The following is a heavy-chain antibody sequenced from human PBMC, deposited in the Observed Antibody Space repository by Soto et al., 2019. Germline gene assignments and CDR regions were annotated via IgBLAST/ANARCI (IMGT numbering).Heavy chain of an antibody. J-gene: IGHJ5*01. CDR1: GYNFTAFW. CDR2: IDPSDSYT. Sequence: GESLKISCKASGYNFTAFWIHWVRQMPGKGLEWLGKIDPSDSYTNYTPSFEGHVTISTDNSIATAYLQWSSLRASDTALYFCARVHKNWFDSWAQGTMVTVSS. V-gene: IGHV5-10-1*01. CDR3: ARVHKNWFDS.